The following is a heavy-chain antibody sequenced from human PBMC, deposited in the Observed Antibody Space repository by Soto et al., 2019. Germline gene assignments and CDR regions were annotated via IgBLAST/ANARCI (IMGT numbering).Heavy chain of an antibody. V-gene: IGHV3-11*06. J-gene: IGHJ4*02. CDR3: ATDDSSVLEYFDY. CDR1: GFSFSDHY. CDR2: ISSSTFYT. D-gene: IGHD3-22*01. Sequence: GGSLRLSCAASGFSFSDHYMSWIRQAPGKGLEWVSYISSSTFYTNYADSVKGRFTISRDNAKNSLYLQMNSLRAEDTAVYYCATDDSSVLEYFDYWGQGILVTVSS.